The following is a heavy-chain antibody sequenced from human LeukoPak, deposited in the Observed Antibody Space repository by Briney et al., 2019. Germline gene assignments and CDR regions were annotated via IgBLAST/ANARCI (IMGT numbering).Heavy chain of an antibody. J-gene: IGHJ4*02. CDR1: GYTFTSYG. CDR2: ISAYNGNT. D-gene: IGHD3-10*01. Sequence: EASVTVSCKASGYTFTSYGISWVRQAPGQGLEWMGWISAYNGNTNYAQKLQGRVTMTTDTSTSTAYMELRSLRSDDTAVYYCARDKLRITMVRGVPTATHDYWGQGTLVTVSS. CDR3: ARDKLRITMVRGVPTATHDY. V-gene: IGHV1-18*01.